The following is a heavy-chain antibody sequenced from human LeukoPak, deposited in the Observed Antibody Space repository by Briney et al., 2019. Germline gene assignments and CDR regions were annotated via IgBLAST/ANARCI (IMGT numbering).Heavy chain of an antibody. CDR1: GGTFSSYA. Sequence: SVKVSCKASGGTFSSYAISWVRQAPGQGLEWTGGIIPIFGTANYAQKFQGRVTITTDESTSTAYMELSSLRSEDTAVYYCARGGCSSTSCYVFWFDPWGQGTLVTVSS. D-gene: IGHD2-2*01. CDR3: ARGGCSSTSCYVFWFDP. V-gene: IGHV1-69*05. J-gene: IGHJ5*02. CDR2: IIPIFGTA.